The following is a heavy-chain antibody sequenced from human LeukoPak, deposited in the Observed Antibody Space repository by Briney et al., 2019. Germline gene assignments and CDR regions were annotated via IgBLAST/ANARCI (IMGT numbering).Heavy chain of an antibody. CDR2: IYYRGST. D-gene: IGHD1-26*01. CDR1: GGSISSSSYY. V-gene: IGHV4-39*07. CDR3: ATTTIRLGY. J-gene: IGHJ4*02. Sequence: SETLSLTCTVSGGSISSSSYYWGWIRQPPGKGLEWVGSIYYRGSTYHNPSLKSRVTISVDTSKNQFSLKLSSVTAADTAVYYCATTTIRLGYWGQGTQVTASS.